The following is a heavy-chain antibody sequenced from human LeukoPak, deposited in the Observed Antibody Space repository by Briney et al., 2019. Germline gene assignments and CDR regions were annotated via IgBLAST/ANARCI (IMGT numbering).Heavy chain of an antibody. J-gene: IGHJ5*02. CDR1: GFTLSSHW. V-gene: IGHV3-7*01. CDR3: ARWRQSSTWYWLDP. Sequence: GGSLRLSCAASGFTLSSHWMGWIRQAPGKGLEWVANIRQDGGETYYVDSVKGRFTISRDNAKNSLYLQMNSLRVEETAMYYCARWRQSSTWYWLDPWGQGTLVTVSP. D-gene: IGHD6-13*01. CDR2: IRQDGGET.